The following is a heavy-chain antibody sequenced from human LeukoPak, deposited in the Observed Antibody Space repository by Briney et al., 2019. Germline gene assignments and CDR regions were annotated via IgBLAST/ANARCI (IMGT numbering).Heavy chain of an antibody. Sequence: PGGSLRLSCAASGFTFSSYSMNWVRQAPGKGLEWVSSISSSSSYIYYADSVKGRFTISRDNAKNSLYLQMNSLRAEDTAVYYCARDFMTTDLHGMDVWGQGTTVTVPS. CDR2: ISSSSSYI. CDR3: ARDFMTTDLHGMDV. D-gene: IGHD4-17*01. J-gene: IGHJ6*02. V-gene: IGHV3-21*01. CDR1: GFTFSSYS.